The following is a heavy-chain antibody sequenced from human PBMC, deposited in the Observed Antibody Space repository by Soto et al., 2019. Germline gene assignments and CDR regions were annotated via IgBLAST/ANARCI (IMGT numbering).Heavy chain of an antibody. CDR3: ARVPVSYSSFYDILTYGMDV. V-gene: IGHV3-33*01. CDR1: GFSLDRYG. CDR2: IWYDGSKK. J-gene: IGHJ6*02. D-gene: IGHD3-9*01. Sequence: GGSLRLSCAASGFSLDRYGMHWVRQAPGKGLEWVAFIWYDGSKKYYADSVKGRFAVSRDNSKDTLYLQMNSLRAEDTAVYYCARVPVSYSSFYDILTYGMDVWGQGTMVTVSS.